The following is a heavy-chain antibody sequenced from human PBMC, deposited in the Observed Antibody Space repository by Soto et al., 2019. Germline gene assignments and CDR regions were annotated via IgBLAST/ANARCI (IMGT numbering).Heavy chain of an antibody. CDR1: GGSISSYY. J-gene: IGHJ6*02. CDR2: IYTSGST. V-gene: IGHV4-4*07. CDR3: ARELAYCGGDCRDYYYGMDV. Sequence: PSETLSLTCTVSGGSISSYYWSWIRQPAGKGLEWIGRIYTSGSTNYNPSLKSRVTMSVDTSKNQFSLKLSSVTAADTAVYYCARELAYCGGDCRDYYYGMDVWGQGTTVTVSS. D-gene: IGHD2-21*02.